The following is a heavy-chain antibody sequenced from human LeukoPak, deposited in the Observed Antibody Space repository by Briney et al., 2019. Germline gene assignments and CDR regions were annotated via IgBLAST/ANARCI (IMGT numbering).Heavy chain of an antibody. D-gene: IGHD2-2*01. CDR3: ARDGDCSSTSCYVGAFDI. V-gene: IGHV3-48*03. CDR1: GFTFSSYE. J-gene: IGHJ3*02. CDR2: ISSSGSTI. Sequence: GGSLKLSCAASGFTFSSYEMNWVRQAPGKGLEWVSYISSSGSTIYYADSVKGRFTISRDNSKNTLYLQMNSLRAEDTAVYYCARDGDCSSTSCYVGAFDIWGQGTMVTVSS.